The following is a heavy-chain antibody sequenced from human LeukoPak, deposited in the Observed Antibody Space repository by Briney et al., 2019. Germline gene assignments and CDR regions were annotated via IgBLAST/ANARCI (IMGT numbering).Heavy chain of an antibody. CDR3: ARSPHILTGENFDY. Sequence: WASVKVSCKASGYTFTSYDINWVRQATGQGLEWMGWMNPNSGNTGYAQKFQVRVTMTRDTSISTAYMELSRLRSDDTAVYYCARSPHILTGENFDYWGQGTLVTVSS. CDR2: MNPNSGNT. CDR1: GYTFTSYD. J-gene: IGHJ4*02. V-gene: IGHV1-8*01. D-gene: IGHD3-9*01.